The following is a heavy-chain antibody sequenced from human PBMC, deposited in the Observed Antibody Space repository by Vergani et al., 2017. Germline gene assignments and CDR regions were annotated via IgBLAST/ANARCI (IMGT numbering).Heavy chain of an antibody. Sequence: QVQLVQSGAEVKKPGASVKVSCKASGYTFTSYAMHWVRQAPGQRLEWMGWINAGNGNTKYSQKFQGRVTITRDTSASTAYMELSSLRSEDTAVYYCARDFGYYGSENWFDPWGQGTLVTVSS. CDR2: INAGNGNT. J-gene: IGHJ5*02. V-gene: IGHV1-3*01. CDR3: ARDFGYYGSENWFDP. CDR1: GYTFTSYA. D-gene: IGHD3-10*01.